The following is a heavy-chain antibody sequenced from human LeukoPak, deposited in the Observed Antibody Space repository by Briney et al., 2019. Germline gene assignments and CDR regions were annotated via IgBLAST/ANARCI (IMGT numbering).Heavy chain of an antibody. CDR3: ASPATYYDFWSGYHPFDY. V-gene: IGHV4-59*01. Sequence: SETLSLTCTVSGGSISSYYWSWIRQPPGKGLEWIGYIYYSGSTNYNPSLKSRVTISVDTSKNQFSLKLSSVTAADTAVYYCASPATYYDFWSGYHPFDYWGQGTLVTVSS. CDR2: IYYSGST. CDR1: GGSISSYY. J-gene: IGHJ4*02. D-gene: IGHD3-3*01.